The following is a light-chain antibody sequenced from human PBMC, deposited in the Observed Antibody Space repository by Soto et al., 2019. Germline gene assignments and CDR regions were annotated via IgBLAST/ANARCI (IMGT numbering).Light chain of an antibody. J-gene: IGKJ2*01. CDR2: DAS. Sequence: DIQMTQSPSSLSASVGDRVTVTCRASQSIGRYLNWYQQKPGKAPKPLIYDASSLQTGVPSRFSGNESGTDFTLTINSLQPEDFATYYCQQSFRAPRTFGQGTKLEIK. V-gene: IGKV1-39*01. CDR1: QSIGRY. CDR3: QQSFRAPRT.